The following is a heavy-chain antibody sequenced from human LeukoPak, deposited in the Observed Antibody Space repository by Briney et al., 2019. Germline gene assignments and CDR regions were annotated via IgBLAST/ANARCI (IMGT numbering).Heavy chain of an antibody. CDR2: IYHSGST. CDR3: ARLYSSSQNFDY. Sequence: SETLSLTCAVSGGSISSGGYSWSWIRQPPGKGLEWIGYIYHSGSTYYNPSLKSRVTISVDRSKNQFSLKLSSVTAADTAVCYCARLYSSSQNFDYWGQGTLVTVSS. CDR1: GGSISSGGYS. V-gene: IGHV4-30-2*01. D-gene: IGHD6-13*01. J-gene: IGHJ4*02.